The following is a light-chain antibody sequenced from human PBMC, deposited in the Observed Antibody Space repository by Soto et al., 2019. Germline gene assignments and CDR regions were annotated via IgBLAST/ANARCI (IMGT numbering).Light chain of an antibody. V-gene: IGKV3-20*01. CDR1: QSVSSRF. J-gene: IGKJ3*01. Sequence: EIVLTQSPGTLSLSPGERATLSCRASQSVSSRFLAWYQQTPGQGPRLLIYGTSSRSTGIPDRFSGSGSGTDFTLTISRREPEDFALYFCQKYGDSFAFGPGTKVDIK. CDR3: QKYGDSFA. CDR2: GTS.